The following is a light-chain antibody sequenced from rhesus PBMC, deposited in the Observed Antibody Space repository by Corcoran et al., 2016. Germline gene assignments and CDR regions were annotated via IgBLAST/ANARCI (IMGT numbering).Light chain of an antibody. V-gene: IGKV3-24*04. CDR2: GAC. Sequence: ETVVTQSPATLPFSPGERATLPFRASQSVGSNLAWYQQKPGQAPRLPIDGACSRATGIPDSFSGRGSGTDFTRTISRLGPEDVGVYYCQQSSNLWTFGQGTKVEIK. J-gene: IGKJ1*01. CDR1: QSVGSN. CDR3: QQSSNLWT.